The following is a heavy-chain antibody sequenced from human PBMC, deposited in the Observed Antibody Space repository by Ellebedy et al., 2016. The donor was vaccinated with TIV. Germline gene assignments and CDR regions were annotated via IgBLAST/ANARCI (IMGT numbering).Heavy chain of an antibody. CDR3: ARPYSSSWSVGFDN. Sequence: GGSLRLSCAASGFTFSSYAMHWVRQAPGKGLEWVAVISYDGSNKYYADSVKGRFTISRDNSKNTLYLQMNSLRAEDMAVYYCARPYSSSWSVGFDNWGQGTQVTVSS. J-gene: IGHJ4*02. D-gene: IGHD6-13*01. CDR2: ISYDGSNK. V-gene: IGHV3-30-3*01. CDR1: GFTFSSYA.